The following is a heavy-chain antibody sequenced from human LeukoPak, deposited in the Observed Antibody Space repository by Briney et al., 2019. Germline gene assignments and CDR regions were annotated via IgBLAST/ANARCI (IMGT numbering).Heavy chain of an antibody. V-gene: IGHV3-7*01. J-gene: IGHJ3*02. CDR1: GFTFSSYW. CDR2: IKQDGSEK. D-gene: IGHD3-16*02. Sequence: PGGSLRLSCAASGFTFSSYWMSWVRQAPGKGLEWVANIKQDGSEKYYVDSVKGRFTISRDNAKNSLYLQMNSLRAEDTAVYYCARVNSGRQTYDYVWGSYRHLGDDDAFDIWGQGTMVTVSS. CDR3: ARVNSGRQTYDYVWGSYRHLGDDDAFDI.